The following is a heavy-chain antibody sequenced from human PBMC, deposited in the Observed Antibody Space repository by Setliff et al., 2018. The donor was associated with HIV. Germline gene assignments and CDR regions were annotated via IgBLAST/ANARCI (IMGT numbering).Heavy chain of an antibody. CDR1: GGSISNFY. CDR2: IYSTGDT. CDR3: ARDQFQGAAAGTVPPDY. D-gene: IGHD6-13*01. J-gene: IGHJ4*02. V-gene: IGHV4-4*07. Sequence: ASETLSLTCSVSGGSISNFYWSWIRQPPGKGLEWVGHIYSTGDTNYNPSLKSRVTLSADTSKNQLSLSLTSVTAADTAVYYCARDQFQGAAAGTVPPDYWGQGTLVTVSS.